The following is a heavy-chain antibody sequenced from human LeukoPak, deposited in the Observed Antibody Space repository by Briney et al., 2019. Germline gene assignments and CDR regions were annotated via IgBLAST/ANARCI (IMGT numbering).Heavy chain of an antibody. Sequence: PSETLSLTCTVSGGSISSGSYYRSFIRQPAGKRLEWIGRIYTSGSTNYHPSLNSGATISEETSNNHFSPKLTSAAAADTAVYYCARYPDVYFDYWGQGTLVTVCS. V-gene: IGHV4-61*02. CDR1: GGSISSGSYY. J-gene: IGHJ4*02. CDR2: IYTSGST. CDR3: ARYPDVYFDY.